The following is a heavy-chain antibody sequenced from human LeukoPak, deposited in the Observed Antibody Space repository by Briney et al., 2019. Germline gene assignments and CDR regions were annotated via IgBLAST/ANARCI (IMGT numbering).Heavy chain of an antibody. D-gene: IGHD5-18*01. V-gene: IGHV4-59*01. Sequence: SETLSLTCTVSGGSISSYYWSWIRQPPGKGLESIGYIYYSGSTNYNPSLKSRVTMSVDTSKNQFSLKLSSVTAADTAVYYCARDVRGYSYGSYYYYYMDVWGKGTTVTISS. CDR2: IYYSGST. CDR1: GGSISSYY. CDR3: ARDVRGYSYGSYYYYYMDV. J-gene: IGHJ6*03.